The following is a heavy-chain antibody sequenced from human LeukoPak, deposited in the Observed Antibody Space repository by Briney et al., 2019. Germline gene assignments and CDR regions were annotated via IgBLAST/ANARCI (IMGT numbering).Heavy chain of an antibody. CDR3: ASFAAGPAANDY. D-gene: IGHD2-2*01. J-gene: IGHJ4*02. Sequence: GGSLRLSCAASGFTFSSYSMNWVRQAPGKGLEWVSSISSSSSYIYYADSVKDRFTISRENAKTSLNLQKNSLGAEDTAVYYCASFAAGPAANDYWGQGTLVTVSS. CDR2: ISSSSSYI. V-gene: IGHV3-21*01. CDR1: GFTFSSYS.